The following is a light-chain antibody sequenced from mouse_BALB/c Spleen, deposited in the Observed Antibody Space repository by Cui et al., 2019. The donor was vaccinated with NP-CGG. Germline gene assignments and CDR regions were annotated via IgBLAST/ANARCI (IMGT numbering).Light chain of an antibody. CDR1: TGAVTTSNY. Sequence: QAVVTQESALTTSPSETVTLTCRSSTGAVTTSNYANWVQEKPDHLFTGLIGGTNNRAPGLPARFSGSLIGDKAALTITGAQTEDEAIYFCALWYSNHWVFGGGTKLTVL. CDR3: ALWYSNHWV. V-gene: IGLV1*01. J-gene: IGLJ1*01. CDR2: GTN.